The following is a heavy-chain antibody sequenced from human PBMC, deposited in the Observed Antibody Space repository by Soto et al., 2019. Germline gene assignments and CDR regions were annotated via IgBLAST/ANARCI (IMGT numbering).Heavy chain of an antibody. CDR3: AKSIVVVTAIPLAPPYYYGMDV. J-gene: IGHJ6*02. Sequence: SYAASGGTCGNYGSRWVRQETGKGLEWVAVISYDGSNKYYADSVKGRFTISRDNSKNTLYLQMNSLRAEDTAVYYCAKSIVVVTAIPLAPPYYYGMDVWGQGTTVTVSS. D-gene: IGHD2-21*02. CDR2: ISYDGSNK. V-gene: IGHV3-30*18. CDR1: GGTCGNYG.